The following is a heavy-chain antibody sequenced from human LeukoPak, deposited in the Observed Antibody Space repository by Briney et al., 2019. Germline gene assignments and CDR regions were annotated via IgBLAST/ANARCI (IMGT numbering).Heavy chain of an antibody. Sequence: RGESLKISXEASGYSFTSYWIGWVRQMPGKGLEWMGIIHPGDSDTRYSPSFQGQVTISADKSISTAYLQWSSLKASGTAMYYCARRGGTTVTTDAFDIWGQGTMVTVSS. CDR2: IHPGDSDT. V-gene: IGHV5-51*01. D-gene: IGHD4-17*01. CDR1: GYSFTSYW. CDR3: ARRGGTTVTTDAFDI. J-gene: IGHJ3*02.